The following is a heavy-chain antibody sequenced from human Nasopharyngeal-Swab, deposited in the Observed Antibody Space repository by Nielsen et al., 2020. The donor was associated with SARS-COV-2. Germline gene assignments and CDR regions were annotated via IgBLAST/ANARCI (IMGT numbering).Heavy chain of an antibody. V-gene: IGHV1-18*01. CDR2: ISAYNGNT. D-gene: IGHD3-16*02. CDR3: ARNNDYVWGSYRSYYYYGMDV. CDR1: GYTFTSYG. Sequence: ASVKVSCKASGYTFTSYGISWARQAPGQGLEWMGWISAYNGNTNYAQKLQGRVTMTTDTSTTTAYMELRSLRSDDTAVYYCARNNDYVWGSYRSYYYYGMDVWGQGTTVTVSS. J-gene: IGHJ6*02.